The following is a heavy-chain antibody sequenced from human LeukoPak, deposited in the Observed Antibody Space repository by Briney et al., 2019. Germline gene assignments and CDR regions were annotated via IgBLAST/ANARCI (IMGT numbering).Heavy chain of an antibody. J-gene: IGHJ6*03. CDR3: ARDFSSSSTVYYYYYMDV. CDR2: IYYSGST. CDR1: GGSISSYY. D-gene: IGHD6-6*01. V-gene: IGHV4-59*12. Sequence: TSETLSLTCIVSGGSISSYYWSWIRQPPGKGLEWIGYIYYSGSTNYNPSLKSRVTISVDTSKKQFSLKLSSVTAADTAIYYCARDFSSSSTVYYYYYMDVWGKGTTVTVSS.